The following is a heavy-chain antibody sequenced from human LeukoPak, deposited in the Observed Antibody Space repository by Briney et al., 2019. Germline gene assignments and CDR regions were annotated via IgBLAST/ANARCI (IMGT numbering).Heavy chain of an antibody. CDR3: AKSGSGTHYYFMDV. J-gene: IGHJ6*03. Sequence: GASVKVSCKASGYTFFNYGISWVRQAPGQGLEWMGWISTFNGDTNYAQKLQGRVSMNTDTSTSTAYMELRSLRSDDTAVYYCAKSGSGTHYYFMDVWDKGTSVTVSS. V-gene: IGHV1-18*01. CDR1: GYTFFNYG. CDR2: ISTFNGDT. D-gene: IGHD1-26*01.